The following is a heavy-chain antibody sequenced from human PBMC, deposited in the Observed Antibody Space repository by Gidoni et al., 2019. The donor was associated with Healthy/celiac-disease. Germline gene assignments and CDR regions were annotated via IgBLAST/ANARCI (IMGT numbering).Heavy chain of an antibody. CDR2: ISWDGGST. D-gene: IGHD2-15*01. V-gene: IGHV3-43*01. J-gene: IGHJ6*02. Sequence: EVQLVESGGVVVRPGGSLGRSCAASGFTFADYAMHWVRQAPGKGLEGVSLISWDGGSTYYADSVKGRFTISRDNSKNSLYLQMNSLRTEDTALYYCAKGVKASWVATHFMDVWGQGTTVTVSS. CDR1: GFTFADYA. CDR3: AKGVKASWVATHFMDV.